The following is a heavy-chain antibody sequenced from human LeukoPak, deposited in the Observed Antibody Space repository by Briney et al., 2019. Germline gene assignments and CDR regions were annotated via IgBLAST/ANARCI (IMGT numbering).Heavy chain of an antibody. CDR3: ARRSSGPLYYYYYYMVV. V-gene: IGHV3-7*01. J-gene: IGHJ6*03. Sequence: GGSLRLSCAASGFTFSSDWMSWVGQGEGKGVEGVANIKKDGSEKYYVDSVKGRFTISRDKDKNTLDVQMNSLTAEDTAVYYCARRSSGPLYYYYYYMVVWGKGTTVTASS. CDR1: GFTFSSDW. D-gene: IGHD3-22*01. CDR2: IKKDGSEK.